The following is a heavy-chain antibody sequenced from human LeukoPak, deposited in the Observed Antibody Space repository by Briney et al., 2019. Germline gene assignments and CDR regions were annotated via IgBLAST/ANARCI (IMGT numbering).Heavy chain of an antibody. CDR1: GFSVSSTY. CDR3: AREGTTRHRINDQGLDS. J-gene: IGHJ4*02. D-gene: IGHD4-17*01. V-gene: IGHV3-66*01. Sequence: GGSLRLSCAASGFSVSSTYMSWVRQAPGKGLDWLSVIKSGGATHYAESVKGRFTTSRDISKNTLYLQMNNLRVEDTAVYYCAREGTTRHRINDQGLDSWSQGILVTVSP. CDR2: IKSGGAT.